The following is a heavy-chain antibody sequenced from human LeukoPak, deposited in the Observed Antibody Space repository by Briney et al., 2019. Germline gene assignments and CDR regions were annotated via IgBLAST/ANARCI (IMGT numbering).Heavy chain of an antibody. CDR3: ARVGITMVRGVSPGYYFDY. CDR1: VGTFSSYA. V-gene: IGHV1-69*01. Sequence: SVRVSCKASVGTFSSYAISWVRQAPGQGLEWMGGIIPIFGTANYAQKSQGRVTITADESTSTAYMELSSLRSEDTAVYYCARVGITMVRGVSPGYYFDYWGQGTLVTVSS. D-gene: IGHD3-10*01. CDR2: IIPIFGTA. J-gene: IGHJ4*02.